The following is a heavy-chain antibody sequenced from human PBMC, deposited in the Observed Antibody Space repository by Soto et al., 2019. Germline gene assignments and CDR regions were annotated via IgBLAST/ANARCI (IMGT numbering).Heavy chain of an antibody. D-gene: IGHD3-10*01. CDR1: VGSINSGDYY. CDR2: IYYSGST. CDR3: ATIKLGSNRLDY. J-gene: IGHJ4*02. Sequence: PSETLSLTCSVSVGSINSGDYYWSWIRQPTGKGLEWIGYIYYSGSTYYNPSLKSRVTISVDTSKNHFSLKLSSVTAADTAVYYCATIKLGSNRLDYWGQGTLVTVSS. V-gene: IGHV4-30-4*01.